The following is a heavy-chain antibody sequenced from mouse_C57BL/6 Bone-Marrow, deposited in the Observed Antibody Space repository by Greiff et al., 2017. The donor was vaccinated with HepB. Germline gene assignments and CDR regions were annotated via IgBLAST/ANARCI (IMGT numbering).Heavy chain of an antibody. J-gene: IGHJ2*01. CDR2: IDPSDSYT. CDR1: GYTFTSYW. CDR3: ARRDF. V-gene: IGHV1-69*01. Sequence: QVQLQQSGAELVMPGASVKLSCKASGYTFTSYWMHWVKQRPGQGLEWIGEIDPSDSYTNYNQKFKGKSTLTVDKSSSTAYMQLSSLTSEDSAVYYCARRDFGGQGTTLTVSS.